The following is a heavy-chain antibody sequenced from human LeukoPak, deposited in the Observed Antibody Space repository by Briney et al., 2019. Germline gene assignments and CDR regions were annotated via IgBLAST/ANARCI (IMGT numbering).Heavy chain of an antibody. Sequence: ASVKVSCKASGYTFTGYYMHWVRQAPGQGLEGMGWINPNSGGTNYAQKFQGGVTITRDTSISTAYMELSRLRSDDMAVYYCARGQDIVVVPAATNWFDPWGQGTLVTVSS. CDR3: ARGQDIVVVPAATNWFDP. CDR1: GYTFTGYY. V-gene: IGHV1-2*02. J-gene: IGHJ5*02. D-gene: IGHD2-2*01. CDR2: INPNSGGT.